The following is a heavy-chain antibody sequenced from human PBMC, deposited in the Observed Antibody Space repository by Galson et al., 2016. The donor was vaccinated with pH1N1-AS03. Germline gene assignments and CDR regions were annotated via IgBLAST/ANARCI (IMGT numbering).Heavy chain of an antibody. CDR2: IYYTGMT. J-gene: IGHJ4*02. CDR1: SGSISGYY. V-gene: IGHV4-59*08. Sequence: ETLSLTCSVSSGSISGYYWSWIRQPPGKGLEWIGYIYYTGMTNYNPSLKTRVTISVDTSKNQFSLKLSSVTAADTAIYYCARQNGHRLLWDYWGQGTLVTVSS. D-gene: IGHD2-8*01. CDR3: ARQNGHRLLWDY.